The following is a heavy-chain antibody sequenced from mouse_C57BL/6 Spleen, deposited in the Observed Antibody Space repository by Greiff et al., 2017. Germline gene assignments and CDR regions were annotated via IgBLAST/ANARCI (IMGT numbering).Heavy chain of an antibody. V-gene: IGHV1-78*01. J-gene: IGHJ3*01. CDR1: GYTFTDHT. D-gene: IGHD2-4*01. Sequence: VQLQESDAELVKPGASVKISCKVSGYTFTDHTIHWMKQRPEQGLEWIGYIYPSDGSTKYNEKFKGKATLTADKSSSTAYMQLHSLTSEDSAVYFSVNEDYDGFAYWGQGTLGTVSA. CDR2: IYPSDGST. CDR3: VNEDYDGFAY.